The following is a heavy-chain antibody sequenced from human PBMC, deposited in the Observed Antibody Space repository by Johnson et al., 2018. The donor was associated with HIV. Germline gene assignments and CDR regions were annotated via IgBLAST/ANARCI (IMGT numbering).Heavy chain of an antibody. D-gene: IGHD3-22*01. V-gene: IGHV3-NL1*01. J-gene: IGHJ3*01. CDR1: GFTFSSYA. CDR2: INWNGGST. CDR3: AKDRGSYYDSSGYLIGSDAFDL. Sequence: QVQLVESGGGVVQPGRSLRLSCAASGFTFSSYAMHWVRQAPGKGLEWVSGINWNGGSTGYADSVKGRFTVSSDNSQNTLYLQMNSLRAEDTAVYYCAKDRGSYYDSSGYLIGSDAFDLWGQGTMVTVSS.